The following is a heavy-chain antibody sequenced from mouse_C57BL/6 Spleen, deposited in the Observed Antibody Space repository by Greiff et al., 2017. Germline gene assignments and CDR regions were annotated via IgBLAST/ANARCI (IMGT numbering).Heavy chain of an antibody. V-gene: IGHV1-69*01. CDR2: IDPSDSYT. D-gene: IGHD1-1*01. J-gene: IGHJ2*01. Sequence: QVQLKQPGAELVMPGASVKLSCKASGYTFTSYWMHWVKQRPGQGLEWIGEIDPSDSYTNYYQKFKGKSTLTVDKSSSTAYMQLSSLTSEDSAVYYCARSDYYGSSPYYFDYWGQGTTLTVSS. CDR3: ARSDYYGSSPYYFDY. CDR1: GYTFTSYW.